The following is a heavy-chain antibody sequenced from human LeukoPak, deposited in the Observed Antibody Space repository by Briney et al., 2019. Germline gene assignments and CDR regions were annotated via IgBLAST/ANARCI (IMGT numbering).Heavy chain of an antibody. Sequence: ASVKVSCKASGYTFSSYGISWVRQAPGQGLEWMGWISAYNGNANYAQKLQGRVTMTTDTSTSTAYMELRSLRSDDTAVYYCARDIMSDRAFDIWGQGTMVTVSS. CDR2: ISAYNGNA. CDR1: GYTFSSYG. CDR3: ARDIMSDRAFDI. V-gene: IGHV1-18*01. J-gene: IGHJ3*02.